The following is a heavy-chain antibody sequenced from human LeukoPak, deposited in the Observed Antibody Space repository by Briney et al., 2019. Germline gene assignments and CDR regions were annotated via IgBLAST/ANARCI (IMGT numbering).Heavy chain of an antibody. CDR1: GITFSSYS. CDR2: ISSSSITI. D-gene: IGHD2-15*01. Sequence: GSLRLSCAASGITFSSYSLNWVRQAPGKGLEWVSFISSSSITIYYADSVKGRFTISRDNAEKSLYLQMNSLRAEDTAVYYCARDRGGSYSAIDYWGQGTLVTVSS. J-gene: IGHJ4*02. CDR3: ARDRGGSYSAIDY. V-gene: IGHV3-48*04.